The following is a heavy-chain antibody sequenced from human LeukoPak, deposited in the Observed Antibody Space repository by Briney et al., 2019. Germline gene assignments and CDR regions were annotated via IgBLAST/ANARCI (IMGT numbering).Heavy chain of an antibody. CDR2: MNPNSGNT. CDR1: GYTFTSYD. D-gene: IGHD3-22*01. J-gene: IGHJ6*03. Sequence: ASVKVSCKASGYTFTSYDINWVRQATGQGLEWMGWMNPNSGNTGYAQKFQGRVTITRNTSISTVYMELSSLRSEDTAVYYCAREMQGSSGYYLMGYYMDVWGKGTTVTISS. V-gene: IGHV1-8*03. CDR3: AREMQGSSGYYLMGYYMDV.